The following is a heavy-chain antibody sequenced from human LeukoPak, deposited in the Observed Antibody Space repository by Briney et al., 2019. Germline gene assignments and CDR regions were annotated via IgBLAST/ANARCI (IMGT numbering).Heavy chain of an antibody. D-gene: IGHD6-6*01. CDR1: GFTFSSYG. CDR3: AREYSSSGCFDY. J-gene: IGHJ4*02. Sequence: GGSLRLSCAASGFTFSSYGMSWVRQAPGKGLEWVSAISGSGGSTYYADSVKGRFTIPRDNSKNTLYLQMNSLRAEDTAVYYCAREYSSSGCFDYWGQGTLVTVSS. V-gene: IGHV3-23*01. CDR2: ISGSGGST.